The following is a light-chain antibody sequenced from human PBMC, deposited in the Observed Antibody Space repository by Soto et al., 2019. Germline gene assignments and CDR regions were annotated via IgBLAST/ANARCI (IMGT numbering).Light chain of an antibody. J-gene: IGLJ1*01. Sequence: QSVLTQPPSVSGSPGQSVTISCTGTSCDVGSYNGVSWYQQPPGTAPKLIIYDGSTRPSGVPDRFSGSKSGNTASLTITGLPADDEADYYCTSYTISGTYVFGTGTKLTVL. CDR3: TSYTISGTYV. CDR1: SCDVGSYNG. CDR2: DGS. V-gene: IGLV2-18*02.